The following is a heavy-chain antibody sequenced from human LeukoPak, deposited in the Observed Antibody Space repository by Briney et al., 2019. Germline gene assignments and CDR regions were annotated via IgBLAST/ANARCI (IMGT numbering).Heavy chain of an antibody. CDR3: ARGLGPRSIVVVVAAARRYFDY. CDR2: INHSGST. J-gene: IGHJ4*02. CDR1: GGSFSGYY. Sequence: SSETLSLTCAVYGGSFSGYYWSWIRQPPGKGLEWIGEINHSGSTNYNPSLKSRVTISVDTSKNQFSLKLSSVTAADTAVYYCARGLGPRSIVVVVAAARRYFDYWGQGTLVTVSS. V-gene: IGHV4-34*01. D-gene: IGHD2-15*01.